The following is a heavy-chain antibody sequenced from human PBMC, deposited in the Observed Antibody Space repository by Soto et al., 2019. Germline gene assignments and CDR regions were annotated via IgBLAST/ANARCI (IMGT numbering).Heavy chain of an antibody. CDR1: GFTFRNYA. J-gene: IGHJ3*01. D-gene: IGHD3-3*02. V-gene: IGHV3-23*04. CDR2: IGGGDDI. Sequence: VQLVESGGGLVQPGGSLRLSCEASGFTFRNYAMAWVRQSPGEGPEWVSTIGGGDDIFYAESVKGRFIISRDDSRSTMYLQMDNLRVEDTAIYFCAKDSISDNGIYDAFDVWGQGTVVTVSS. CDR3: AKDSISDNGIYDAFDV.